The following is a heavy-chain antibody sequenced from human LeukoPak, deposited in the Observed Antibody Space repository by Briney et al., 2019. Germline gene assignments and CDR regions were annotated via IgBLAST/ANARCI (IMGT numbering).Heavy chain of an antibody. D-gene: IGHD6-13*01. CDR2: IWYDGSNK. CDR1: GFTFSSYG. J-gene: IGHJ4*02. Sequence: GGSLRLSCAASGFTFSSYGMHWVRQAPGKGLEWVAVIWYDGSNKYYAGSVKGRFTISRDNSKNTLYLQMNSLRAEDTAVYYCAREGPYSSSWFFDYWGQGTLVTVSS. V-gene: IGHV3-33*01. CDR3: AREGPYSSSWFFDY.